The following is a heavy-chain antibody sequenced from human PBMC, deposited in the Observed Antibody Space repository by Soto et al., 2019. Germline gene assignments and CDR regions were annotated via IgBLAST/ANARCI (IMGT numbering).Heavy chain of an antibody. CDR1: GFTFSSYG. J-gene: IGHJ4*02. CDR2: ISYDGTST. D-gene: IGHD3-16*01. Sequence: VQLVESGGGVVQPGRSLRLSCAASGFTFSSYGMHWVRQAPGKGLEWVAVISYDGTSTDFADSVKGRFTISRDNSKNTLYLEMNSLRAEDTAVYYCAKDLGGGWIPDYFDHWGQGTLVTVSS. V-gene: IGHV3-30*18. CDR3: AKDLGGGWIPDYFDH.